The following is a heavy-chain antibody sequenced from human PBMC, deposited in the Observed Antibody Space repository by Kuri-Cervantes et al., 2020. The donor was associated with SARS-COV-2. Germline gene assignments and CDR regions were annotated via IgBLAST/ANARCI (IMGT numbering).Heavy chain of an antibody. J-gene: IGHJ6*02. Sequence: GSLRLSCAVSGYSITTTNWWSWVRQSPGKGLEWIGEIYHSGSSNYNPSLKSRVTISVDTSKNQFSLKLSSVTAADTAVYYCARVLLYDSSGYYDRPYYYYGMDVWGQGTTVTVSS. CDR1: GYSITTTNW. V-gene: IGHV4-4*02. D-gene: IGHD3-22*01. CDR2: IYHSGSS. CDR3: ARVLLYDSSGYYDRPYYYYGMDV.